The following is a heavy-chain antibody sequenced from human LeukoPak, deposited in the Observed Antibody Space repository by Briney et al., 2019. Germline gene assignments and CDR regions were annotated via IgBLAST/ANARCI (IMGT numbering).Heavy chain of an antibody. CDR1: GFTFSSYA. J-gene: IGHJ4*02. D-gene: IGHD1-26*01. V-gene: IGHV3-30*04. Sequence: GGSLRLSCAASGFTFSSYAMHWVRQAPGKGLEWVAVISYDGSNKYYADSVKGRFTISRDNSKNTLYLQMNSLRAEDTAVYYCARGGSGSHFDYWGQGTLVTVSS. CDR2: ISYDGSNK. CDR3: ARGGSGSHFDY.